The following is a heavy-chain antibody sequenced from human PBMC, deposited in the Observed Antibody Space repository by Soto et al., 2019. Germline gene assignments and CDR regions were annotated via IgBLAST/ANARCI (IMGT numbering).Heavy chain of an antibody. CDR1: GGSITSYY. Sequence: SETLSLTCTVSGGSITSYYGSWIRQPPGKGLEWIGHIYYSGTTNYNPSLKSRVTMSVDTSKNQFSLKLTSVTAADTAVYYCARVAYSSGLYYFDYWGHGTLVTVSS. J-gene: IGHJ4*01. V-gene: IGHV4-59*01. D-gene: IGHD6-19*01. CDR3: ARVAYSSGLYYFDY. CDR2: IYYSGTT.